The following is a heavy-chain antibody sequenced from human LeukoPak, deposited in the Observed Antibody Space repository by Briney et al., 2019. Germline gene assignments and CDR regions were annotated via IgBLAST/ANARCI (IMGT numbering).Heavy chain of an antibody. V-gene: IGHV1-18*01. CDR1: GYTFTSYG. J-gene: IGHJ5*02. CDR3: ARHYYYDSSGYYSIDWFDP. D-gene: IGHD3-22*01. CDR2: INAYSGHT. Sequence: ASVKVSCKASGYTFTSYGISWVRQAPGQGLEWMGWINAYSGHTNYAQKFQARLTMTTDTSTSTAYMELRSLRSDDTAVYYCARHYYYDSSGYYSIDWFDPWGQGTLVTVSS.